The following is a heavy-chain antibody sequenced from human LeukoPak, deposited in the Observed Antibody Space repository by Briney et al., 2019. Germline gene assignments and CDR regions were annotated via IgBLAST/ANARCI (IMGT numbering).Heavy chain of an antibody. V-gene: IGHV4-59*08. Sequence: SETLSLTCTVSGGSISSYYWSWIRQPPGKGLEWIGYIYYSGSTNYNPSLKSRVTISVDTSKNQFSLKLSSVTAADTAVYYCARLPCSGSCYSFWFDPWGQGTPVTVSS. CDR3: ARLPCSGSCYSFWFDP. D-gene: IGHD2-15*01. CDR2: IYYSGST. CDR1: GGSISSYY. J-gene: IGHJ5*02.